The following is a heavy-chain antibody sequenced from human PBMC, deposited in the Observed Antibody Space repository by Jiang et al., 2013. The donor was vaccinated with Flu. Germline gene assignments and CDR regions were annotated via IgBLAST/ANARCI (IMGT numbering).Heavy chain of an antibody. J-gene: IGHJ4*02. V-gene: IGHV4-59*04. CDR3: ARGDTTMVGVQFDF. CDR2: IYYSGST. D-gene: IGHD5-18*01. CDR1: GGSISSYY. Sequence: GLVKPSETLSLTCTVSGGSISSYYWSWIRQPPGKGLEWIGYIYYSGSTYYSPSLKSRVTVSVDTSRNQFSLKLSSVTAADTAVYYCARGDTTMVGVQFDFWGQGTLITVSS.